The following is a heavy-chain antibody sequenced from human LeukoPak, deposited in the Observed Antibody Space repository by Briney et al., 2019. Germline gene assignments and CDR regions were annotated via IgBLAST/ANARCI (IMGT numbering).Heavy chain of an antibody. J-gene: IGHJ5*02. CDR1: GGSISSNSYY. V-gene: IGHV4-39*01. CDR2: IYYSGST. Sequence: SETLSLTCTVSGGSISSNSYYWGWIRQPPGKGLEWIGSIYYSGSTYYNPSLKSRVTISVDTSKNQFSLKLSSVTAADTAVYYCARSCCGGAAAGWFDPWGQGTLVTVSS. CDR3: ARSCCGGAAAGWFDP. D-gene: IGHD2-21*01.